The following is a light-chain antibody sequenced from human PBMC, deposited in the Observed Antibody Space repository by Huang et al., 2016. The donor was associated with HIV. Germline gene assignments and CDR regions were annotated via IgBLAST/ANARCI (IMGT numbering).Light chain of an antibody. CDR3: QQTYRTPYT. Sequence: DIQMTQSPSSLSTFVGDRVTITCRASQNINTFLHWYQEKPGKAPRRLIYSASSLEQGGPSRFSGSASGTEFTLTVSSVQPDDSATYYCQQTYRTPYTFGQGTKLDI. CDR1: QNINTF. CDR2: SAS. V-gene: IGKV1-39*01. J-gene: IGKJ2*01.